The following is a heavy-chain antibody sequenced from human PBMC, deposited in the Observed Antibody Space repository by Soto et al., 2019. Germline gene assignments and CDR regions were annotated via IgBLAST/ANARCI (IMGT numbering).Heavy chain of an antibody. CDR1: GYTLTSYY. J-gene: IGHJ6*03. CDR3: AMGAARGYMDV. Sequence: GASVKVSCKASGYTLTSYYMHWVRQAPGQGLEWMGIINPSGGSTSYAQKFQGRVTMTRDTSTSTVYMELSSLRSEDTAVYYCAMGAARGYMDVWGKGTTVTVSS. CDR2: INPSGGST. V-gene: IGHV1-46*03. D-gene: IGHD3-16*01.